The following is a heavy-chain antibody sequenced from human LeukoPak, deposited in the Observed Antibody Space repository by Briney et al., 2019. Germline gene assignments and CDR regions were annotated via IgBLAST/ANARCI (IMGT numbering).Heavy chain of an antibody. CDR3: ARDRYGVRSGSCDY. CDR2: ISGDNGDT. D-gene: IGHD1-26*01. V-gene: IGHV1-18*01. Sequence: ASVKVSCKASGDTFTSSGISWVRQAPGQGLEWMGWISGDNGDTNYAQKLQGRVTMTTDTSTSTAYMELRSLRYGDTAVYYCARDRYGVRSGSCDYWGQGTLVTVSS. J-gene: IGHJ4*02. CDR1: GDTFTSSG.